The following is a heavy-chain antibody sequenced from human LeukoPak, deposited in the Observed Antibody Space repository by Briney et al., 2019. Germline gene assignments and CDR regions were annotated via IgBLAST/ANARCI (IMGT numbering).Heavy chain of an antibody. D-gene: IGHD2-2*01. CDR3: AGGSYQPLLW. J-gene: IGHJ4*02. CDR2: INHSGST. Sequence: TADPLSLTCALYGGPFSGYYWSWIRQPPGKGLEWIGEINHSGSTNYNPSLKSRVTISVDTSKNQFSLKLSSVTAADTAVYYCAGGSYQPLLWWGQGTLVTVSS. V-gene: IGHV4-34*01. CDR1: GGPFSGYY.